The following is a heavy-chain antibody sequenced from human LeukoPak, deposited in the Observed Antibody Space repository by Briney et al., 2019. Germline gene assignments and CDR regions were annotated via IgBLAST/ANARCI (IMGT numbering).Heavy chain of an antibody. J-gene: IGHJ2*01. CDR3: ARSNHDYGDLFWNWYFDP. Sequence: PSETLSLTCAVSGYSISSGYYWGWIRQPPGKGLEWIGSIYHSGSTHYNPSLKSRVTISVDTSKNQFSLKLSSVTAADTAVYYCARSNHDYGDLFWNWYFDPWGRGTLVTVSS. V-gene: IGHV4-38-2*01. CDR2: IYHSGST. CDR1: GYSISSGYY. D-gene: IGHD4-17*01.